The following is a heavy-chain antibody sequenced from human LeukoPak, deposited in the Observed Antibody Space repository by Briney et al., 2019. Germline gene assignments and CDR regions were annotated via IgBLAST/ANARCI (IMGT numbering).Heavy chain of an antibody. D-gene: IGHD6-13*01. CDR1: GYTFTNYG. V-gene: IGHV1-18*01. J-gene: IGHJ5*02. CDR3: ARDNHSGSWSWFDP. Sequence: ASVKVSCKASGYTFTNYGISWLRQAPGQGPEWMGWLSAYSGHTNYVQKLQGRVTMTTDTSTSTAYMELRSLRSDDTAVYYCARDNHSGSWSWFDPWGQGTLVSVSS. CDR2: LSAYSGHT.